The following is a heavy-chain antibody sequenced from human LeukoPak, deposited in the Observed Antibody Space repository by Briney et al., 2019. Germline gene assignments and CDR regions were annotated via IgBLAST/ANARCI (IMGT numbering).Heavy chain of an antibody. V-gene: IGHV3-21*01. Sequence: GGSLGLSCAASGFTFSSYSMNWVRQAPGKGLEWVSSISSSSSYIYYADSVKGRFTISRDNAKNSLYLQMNSLRAEDTAVYYCARVGATVNDAFDIWGQGTMVTVSS. CDR3: ARVGATVNDAFDI. CDR1: GFTFSSYS. J-gene: IGHJ3*02. D-gene: IGHD1-26*01. CDR2: ISSSSSYI.